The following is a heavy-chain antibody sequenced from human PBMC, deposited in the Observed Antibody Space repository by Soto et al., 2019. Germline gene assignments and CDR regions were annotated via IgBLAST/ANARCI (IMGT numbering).Heavy chain of an antibody. CDR1: GFTFSSYS. J-gene: IGHJ3*02. V-gene: IGHV3-21*01. CDR2: ISSSSSYI. CDR3: ARASSGPHAFDI. Sequence: GGSLRLSCAASGFTFSSYSMNWVRQAPGKGLEWVSSISSSSSYIYYADSVKGRFTISRDNAKNSLYLQMNSLRAEDTAVYYCARASSGPHAFDIWGQGTMVTVSS. D-gene: IGHD2-15*01.